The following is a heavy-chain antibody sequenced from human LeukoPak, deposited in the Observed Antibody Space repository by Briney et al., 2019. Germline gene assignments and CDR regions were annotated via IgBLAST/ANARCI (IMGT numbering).Heavy chain of an antibody. J-gene: IGHJ4*02. D-gene: IGHD6-19*01. CDR1: GFTFSSYG. V-gene: IGHV3-33*01. CDR3: ARDGSSGWRFDY. CDR2: IWYDGSNK. Sequence: GGSLRLSCAASGFTFSSYGMHWVRQAPGKGLEWVAVIWYDGSNKYYADSVKGRFTISRDNSKNTLYLQMNSLGAEDTAVYYCARDGSSGWRFDYWGQGTLVTVSS.